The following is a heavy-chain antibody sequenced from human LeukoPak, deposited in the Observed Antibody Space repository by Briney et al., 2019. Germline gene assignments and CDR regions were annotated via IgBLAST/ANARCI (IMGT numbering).Heavy chain of an antibody. CDR2: IYHSGST. V-gene: IGHV4-39*07. Sequence: PSETLSLTCTVSGGSISSSSYYWGWIRQPPGKGLEWIGEIYHSGSTNYNPSLKSRVTISVDKSKNQFSLKLSSVTAADTAVYYCARGRIAVAGTGDYWGQGTLVTVSS. CDR3: ARGRIAVAGTGDY. D-gene: IGHD6-19*01. CDR1: GGSISSSSYY. J-gene: IGHJ4*02.